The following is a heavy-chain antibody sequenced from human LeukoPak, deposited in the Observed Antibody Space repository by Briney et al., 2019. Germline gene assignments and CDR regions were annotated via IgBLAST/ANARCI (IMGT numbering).Heavy chain of an antibody. CDR3: ARGIENLGRLWYGSSEKEVNLFDY. Sequence: GGSLRLSCAASGFTFSSYSMNWVRQAPGKGLEWVSSISSSSSYIYYADSVKGRFTISRDNAKNSLYLQMNSLRAEDTAVYYCARGIENLGRLWYGSSEKEVNLFDYWGQGTLVTVSS. CDR1: GFTFSSYS. V-gene: IGHV3-21*01. D-gene: IGHD3-22*01. CDR2: ISSSSSYI. J-gene: IGHJ4*02.